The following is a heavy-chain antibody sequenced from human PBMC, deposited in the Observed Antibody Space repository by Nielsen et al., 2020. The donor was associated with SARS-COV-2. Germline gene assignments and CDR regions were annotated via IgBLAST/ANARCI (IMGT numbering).Heavy chain of an antibody. V-gene: IGHV3-9*01. J-gene: IGHJ5*02. CDR1: GFTFDDYA. CDR2: ISWNSGSI. Sequence: SLKISCAASGFTFDDYAMHWVRQAPGKGLEWVSGISWNSGSIGYADSVKGRFTISRDNAKNSLYLQMNSLRAEDTALYYCAKDRLHYPKGWFDPWGQGTLVTVSS. D-gene: IGHD3-10*01. CDR3: AKDRLHYPKGWFDP.